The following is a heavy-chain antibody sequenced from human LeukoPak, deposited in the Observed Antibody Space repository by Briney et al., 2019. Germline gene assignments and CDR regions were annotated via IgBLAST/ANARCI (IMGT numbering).Heavy chain of an antibody. Sequence: ASVKVSCKASGYTFTGYYMHRVRQAPGQGLEWMGWINPNSGGTNYAQKFQGRVTMTRDTSISTAYMELSRLRSDDTAVYYCARAESFRRNDVFGYWGQGTLVTVSS. CDR2: INPNSGGT. CDR3: ARAESFRRNDVFGY. CDR1: GYTFTGYY. V-gene: IGHV1-2*02. J-gene: IGHJ4*02. D-gene: IGHD1-1*01.